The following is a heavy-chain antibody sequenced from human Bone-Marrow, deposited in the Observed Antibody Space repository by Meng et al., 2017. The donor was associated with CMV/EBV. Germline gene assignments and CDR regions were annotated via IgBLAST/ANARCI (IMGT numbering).Heavy chain of an antibody. V-gene: IGHV4-39*07. Sequence: SETLSLTCTVSGGSVSSGYYYWSWIRQPPGKGLEWIGSIYYSGSTYYNPSLKSRVTISVDTSKNQFSLKLSSVTAADTAVYYCARLRAVAGPYYYYYYGMDVWGQGTTVTVSS. CDR2: IYYSGST. J-gene: IGHJ6*02. D-gene: IGHD6-19*01. CDR3: ARLRAVAGPYYYYYYGMDV. CDR1: GGSVSSGYYY.